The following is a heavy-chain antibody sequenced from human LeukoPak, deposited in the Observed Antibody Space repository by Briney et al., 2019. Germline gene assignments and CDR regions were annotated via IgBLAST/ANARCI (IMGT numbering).Heavy chain of an antibody. J-gene: IGHJ4*02. Sequence: PSETLSLTCAVSGASISSHYWSWIRQSPGKGLEWIGYIYYSGSTNYNPSLKSRVTISVDTSMNQFSLKLSSVTAADTAVYYCTRDLANSWYYYWGRGILVTVSS. CDR2: IYYSGST. CDR3: TRDLANSWYYY. CDR1: GASISSHY. V-gene: IGHV4-59*11. D-gene: IGHD6-13*01.